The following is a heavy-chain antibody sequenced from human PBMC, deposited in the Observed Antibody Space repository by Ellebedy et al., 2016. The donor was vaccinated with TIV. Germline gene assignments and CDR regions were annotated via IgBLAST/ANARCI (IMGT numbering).Heavy chain of an antibody. CDR3: ARRVLIYYYYGMDV. D-gene: IGHD4/OR15-4a*01. V-gene: IGHV1-3*01. CDR1: GYTFTSYA. CDR2: INAGNGNT. Sequence: ASVKVSCXGSGYTFTSYAMHWVRQAPGQRLEWMGWINAGNGNTKYSQKFQGRVTITRDTSASTSYMELSSLRSEDTAVYYCARRVLIYYYYGMDVWGQGTTVTVSS. J-gene: IGHJ6*02.